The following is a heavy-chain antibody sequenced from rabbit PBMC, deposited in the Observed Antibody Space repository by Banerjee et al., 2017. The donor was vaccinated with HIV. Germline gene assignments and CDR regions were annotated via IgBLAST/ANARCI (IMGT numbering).Heavy chain of an antibody. Sequence: QSLEESGGDLVKPGASLTLTCTASGFSSSNSYYMCWVRQAPGKGLEWIACIYAGSTGSTYYASWAKGRFTISKTSSTTVDLKMTSLTAADTATYFCARKNYTYGNYAYATWGPGTLVTVS. J-gene: IGHJ2*01. CDR1: GFSSSNSYY. CDR3: ARKNYTYGNYAYAT. D-gene: IGHD6-1*01. CDR2: IYAGSTGST. V-gene: IGHV1S40*01.